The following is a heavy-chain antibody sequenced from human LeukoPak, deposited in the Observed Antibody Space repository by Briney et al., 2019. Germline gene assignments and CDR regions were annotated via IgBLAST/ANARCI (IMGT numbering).Heavy chain of an antibody. D-gene: IGHD6-19*01. CDR2: IRYDGRNK. Sequence: PGGSLRLSCAASGFTFSSYGMHWVRQAPGKGLEWVAFIRYDGRNKYYADSVKGRFTISRDNSKLYLQMNSLRAEDTAVYYCAKKGYSNGWRDSYYFDCWGQGTLVTVSS. V-gene: IGHV3-30*02. CDR1: GFTFSSYG. CDR3: AKKGYSNGWRDSYYFDC. J-gene: IGHJ4*02.